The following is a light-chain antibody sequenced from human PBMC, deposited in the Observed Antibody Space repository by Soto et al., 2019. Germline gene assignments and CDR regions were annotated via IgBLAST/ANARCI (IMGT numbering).Light chain of an antibody. CDR3: SSYTSSRAYV. J-gene: IGLJ1*01. CDR1: SSNIGAGSD. V-gene: IGLV1-40*01. Sequence: QSVLTQPPSVSGAPGQRVTIACTGSSSNIGAGSDVHWYQQLPGTAPKLVIYANNNRPSGVPDRFSGSKSGTSASLAITGLQAEDEADYYCSSYTSSRAYVFGIGTKVTVL. CDR2: ANN.